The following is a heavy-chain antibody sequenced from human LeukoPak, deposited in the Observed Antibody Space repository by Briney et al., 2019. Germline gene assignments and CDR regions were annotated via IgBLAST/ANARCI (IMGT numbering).Heavy chain of an antibody. D-gene: IGHD6-13*01. CDR1: GDSISSYY. V-gene: IGHV4-59*01. J-gene: IGHJ5*01. Sequence: PSETLSLTCTGYGDSISSYYWSWIRQPPGKGLEWIGYIYYSGSTNYNPSLKSRVTISVDTSKNQFSVKLSSVTAADTAVYYCARDRGGYSSSWYDSWGQGTLVTVSS. CDR3: ARDRGGYSSSWYDS. CDR2: IYYSGST.